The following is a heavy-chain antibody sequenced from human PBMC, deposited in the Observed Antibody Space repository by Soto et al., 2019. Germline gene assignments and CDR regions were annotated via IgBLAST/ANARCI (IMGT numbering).Heavy chain of an antibody. CDR1: GGAMNTYY. J-gene: IGHJ6*02. CDR3: PRESMTTIPMDV. D-gene: IGHD2-21*02. Sequence: PSGTLSLTCTVSGGAMNTYYWTWIRKPPGKGLEWIDYVYYTRNTNYEPSLKSRVTISVDTAKPQFSLKLTSVTASATAMYSCPRESMTTIPMDVWGRGTMGTV. CDR2: VYYTRNT. V-gene: IGHV4-59*01.